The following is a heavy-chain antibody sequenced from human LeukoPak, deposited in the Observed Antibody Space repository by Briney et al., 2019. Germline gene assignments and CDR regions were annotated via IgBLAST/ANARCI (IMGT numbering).Heavy chain of an antibody. J-gene: IGHJ5*02. CDR1: GGSISSYY. CDR3: ARGEQLVART. V-gene: IGHV4-59*01. Sequence: PSETLSLTCTVSGGSISSYYWSWLRQPPGKGLEWIGYIYYSGSTNYNPSLKSRVTISVDTSKNQFSLKLSSVTAADTAVYYCARGEQLVARTWGQGTLVTVSS. CDR2: IYYSGST. D-gene: IGHD6-13*01.